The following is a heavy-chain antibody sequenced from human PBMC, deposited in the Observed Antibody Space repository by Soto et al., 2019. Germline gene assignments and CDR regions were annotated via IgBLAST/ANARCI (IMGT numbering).Heavy chain of an antibody. J-gene: IGHJ3*02. D-gene: IGHD3-22*01. V-gene: IGHV3-23*01. Sequence: EVQLLESGGGLVQPGGSLRLSCAASGFTFSSYAMSWVRQAPGKGLEWVSAISGSGGSTYYADSVKGRFTISRDNSKNTLYLQMNSLRAEDTAVYYCARSSGYYFRLIGAFDIWGQGTMVTVSS. CDR3: ARSSGYYFRLIGAFDI. CDR2: ISGSGGST. CDR1: GFTFSSYA.